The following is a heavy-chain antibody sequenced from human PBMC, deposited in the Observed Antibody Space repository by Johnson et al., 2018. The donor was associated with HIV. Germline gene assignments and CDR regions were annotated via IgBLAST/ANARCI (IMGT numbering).Heavy chain of an antibody. J-gene: IGHJ3*02. D-gene: IGHD1-26*01. V-gene: IGHV3-30*04. CDR2: ISYDGSNK. CDR3: ARVRGGRENAFDI. CDR1: GFTFSSYA. Sequence: QVQLVESGGGVVQPGRSLRLSCAASGFTFSSYAIHWVRQAPAKGLEWVAVISYDGSNKYYADSVKGRFTISRDNSKNTMSLQMNSPRVEYTAVYYCARVRGGRENAFDIWGQGTMITVSS.